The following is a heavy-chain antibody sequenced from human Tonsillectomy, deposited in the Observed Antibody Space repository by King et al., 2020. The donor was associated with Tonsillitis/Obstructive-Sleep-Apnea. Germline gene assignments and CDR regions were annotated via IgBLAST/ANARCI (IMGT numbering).Heavy chain of an antibody. Sequence: VQLVESGGGVVQPGGSLRLSCAASGFTFDDYAMHWVRQAPGKGLEWVSLISGDGGSTYYADSVKGRFTISRDNSKNSLYLQMNSLRTEDTALYYCAKDLVPYYDFWSDYPNWFYPWGQRTLVTVSS. D-gene: IGHD3-3*01. CDR3: AKDLVPYYDFWSDYPNWFYP. CDR2: ISGDGGST. V-gene: IGHV3-43*02. CDR1: GFTFDDYA. J-gene: IGHJ5*02.